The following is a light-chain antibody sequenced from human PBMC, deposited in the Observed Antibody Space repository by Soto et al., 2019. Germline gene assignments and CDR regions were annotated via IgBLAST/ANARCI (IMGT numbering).Light chain of an antibody. CDR3: QQYDNLPT. V-gene: IGKV1-33*01. J-gene: IGKJ1*01. CDR2: DAS. Sequence: DIQMTQSPTSLSASVGDRVTITCQASQDISNYLNWYQQKPGEAPNLLIYDASILKTGVPSRFSGSGSGTDFTFTISSLQPEDIATYHCQQYDNLPTFGRGTKVDIK. CDR1: QDISNY.